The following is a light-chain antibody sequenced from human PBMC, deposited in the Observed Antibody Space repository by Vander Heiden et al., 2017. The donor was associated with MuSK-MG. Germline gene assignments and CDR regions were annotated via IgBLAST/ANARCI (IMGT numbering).Light chain of an antibody. J-gene: IGKJ1*01. CDR3: QQRDKTPRT. CDR1: QSISSY. Sequence: DIHMTQSPSSLSASVGDRVTITCRASQSISSYLNWYQQKPGKAPNLLIYGASSLQSGVPSRFSGSGSGTDFTLTINNLQPEDFATYYCQQRDKTPRTFGQGTKVEIK. V-gene: IGKV1-39*01. CDR2: GAS.